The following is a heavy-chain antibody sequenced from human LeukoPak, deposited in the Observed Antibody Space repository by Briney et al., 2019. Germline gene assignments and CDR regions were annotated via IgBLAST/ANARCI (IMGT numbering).Heavy chain of an antibody. D-gene: IGHD3-3*01. V-gene: IGHV4-34*01. Sequence: PSETLSLTCAVYGGSFSGYYWSWIRQPPGKGLEWIGEINHSGSTNYNPSLKSRVTISVDTSKNQFSLKLSSVTAADTAVYYCARETRRFLEWFPYSKLGWFDPWGQGTLVTVSS. CDR2: INHSGST. CDR3: ARETRRFLEWFPYSKLGWFDP. J-gene: IGHJ5*02. CDR1: GGSFSGYY.